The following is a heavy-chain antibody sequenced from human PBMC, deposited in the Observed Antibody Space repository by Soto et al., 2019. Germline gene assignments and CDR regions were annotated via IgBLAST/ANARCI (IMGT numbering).Heavy chain of an antibody. CDR2: INHSGST. CDR3: ARGLGTYSSSWYGYYYYGMDV. CDR1: GGSFSGYY. Sequence: SETLSLTCAVYGGSFSGYYWSWIRQPPGKGLEWIGEINHSGSTNYNPSLKSRVTISVDTSKNQFSLKLSSVTAADTAVYYCARGLGTYSSSWYGYYYYGMDVWGQGTTVTVS. V-gene: IGHV4-34*01. D-gene: IGHD6-13*01. J-gene: IGHJ6*02.